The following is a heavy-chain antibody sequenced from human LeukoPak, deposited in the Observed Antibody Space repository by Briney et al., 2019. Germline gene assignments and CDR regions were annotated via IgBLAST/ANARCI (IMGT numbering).Heavy chain of an antibody. CDR2: IKSDGSST. CDR3: ARGPYSSRVDY. V-gene: IGHV3-74*01. D-gene: IGHD6-13*01. J-gene: IGHJ4*02. Sequence: GRSLRLSCAASRFTFSSYWMHWVRQPPGKGLVWVSRIKSDGSSTTYADPVKGRFTISRDNAKNTLYLEMNSLRAEDTAVYYCARGPYSSRVDYWGQGTLVTVSS. CDR1: RFTFSSYW.